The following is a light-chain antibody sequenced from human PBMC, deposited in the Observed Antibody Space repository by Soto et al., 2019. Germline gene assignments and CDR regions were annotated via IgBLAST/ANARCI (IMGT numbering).Light chain of an antibody. Sequence: DIQMTQSPSTLSASVGDRVTITCRASQSISSWLAWYQQKPGKAPKLLIYKASSLESGVPSRFSGSGPGTEFTLTISSLQPDDFATYYCHKYNSLWTFGQGTKVDIK. CDR1: QSISSW. V-gene: IGKV1-5*03. J-gene: IGKJ1*01. CDR3: HKYNSLWT. CDR2: KAS.